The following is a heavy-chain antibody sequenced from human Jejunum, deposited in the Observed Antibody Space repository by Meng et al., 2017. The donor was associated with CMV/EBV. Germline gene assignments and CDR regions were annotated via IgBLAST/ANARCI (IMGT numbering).Heavy chain of an antibody. J-gene: IGHJ4*02. CDR1: GYTFTAYY. D-gene: IGHD5-12*01. Sequence: KASGYTFTAYYLRWVRQAPGQGLEWMGWVYPPSGVTEYARRFQGRVTMTRDTSITTAYMELSRLTSDDTALYYCAAVTYSAYNDFDYWGQGTLVTVSS. CDR3: AAVTYSAYNDFDY. CDR2: VYPPSGVT. V-gene: IGHV1-2*02.